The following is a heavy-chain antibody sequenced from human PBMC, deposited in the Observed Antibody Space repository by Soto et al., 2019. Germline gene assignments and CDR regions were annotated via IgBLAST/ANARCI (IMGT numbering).Heavy chain of an antibody. CDR1: GYTFTSYD. D-gene: IGHD6-13*01. V-gene: IGHV1-8*01. J-gene: IGHJ5*01. Sequence: ASVKVSCKASGYTFTSYDINWVRQATGQGLEWMGWMNPNSGNTGYAQKFQGRVTMTRNTSISTAYMELSSLRSEDTAVYYCARGITIAAAGTRINWFDSWGQGTLVTVSS. CDR3: ARGITIAAAGTRINWFDS. CDR2: MNPNSGNT.